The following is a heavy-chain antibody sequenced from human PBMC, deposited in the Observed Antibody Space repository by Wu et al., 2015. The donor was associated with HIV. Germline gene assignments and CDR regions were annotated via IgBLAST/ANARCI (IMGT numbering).Heavy chain of an antibody. CDR3: ARDPQEVSGWYTH. J-gene: IGHJ4*02. V-gene: IGHV1-2*02. CDR2: INPSTGDT. CDR1: GGTFSSYA. Sequence: QVQLLQSGAEVKKPGSSVKVSCKTSGGTFSSYAISWVRQAPGQGLEWMGWINPSTGDTSYSQKFQRRVTMTRDTSISTAYMELSRLRFDDTAVYYCARDPQEVSGWYTHWGQGTLVTVSS. D-gene: IGHD6-19*01.